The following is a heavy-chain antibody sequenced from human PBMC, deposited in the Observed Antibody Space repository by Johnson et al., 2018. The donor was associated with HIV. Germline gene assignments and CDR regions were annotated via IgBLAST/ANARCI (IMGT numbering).Heavy chain of an antibody. CDR1: GFTFSSYD. CDR2: IGTAGDT. Sequence: VQLVESGGGLVQPGGSLRLSCAASGFTFSSYDMHWVRQATGKGLEWVSAIGTAGDTYYPGSVKGRFTISRDNSKNTLYRQMNSLRAEDTAVYYCARLSSGWYWVWGQGTMVTVSS. J-gene: IGHJ3*01. CDR3: ARLSSGWYWV. V-gene: IGHV3-13*01. D-gene: IGHD6-19*01.